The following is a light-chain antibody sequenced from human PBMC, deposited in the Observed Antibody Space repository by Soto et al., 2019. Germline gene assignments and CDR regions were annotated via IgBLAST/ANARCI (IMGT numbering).Light chain of an antibody. CDR2: DAS. CDR1: QSVSSY. CDR3: QQRSNWIT. Sequence: EIVLTQSPATLSLSPGERATLSCRASQSVSSYLAWYQQKPGQAPRLLIYDASNRATGIPTRLSGSGSGTDFTLTISSLEPEDFAVYYCQQRSNWITFGVGTKVEIK. J-gene: IGKJ4*01. V-gene: IGKV3-11*01.